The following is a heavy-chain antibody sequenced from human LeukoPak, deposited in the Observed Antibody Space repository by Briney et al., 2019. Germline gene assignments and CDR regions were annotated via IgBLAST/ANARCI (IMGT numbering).Heavy chain of an antibody. CDR3: ARGQVYWYFDL. CDR2: ISTFNANT. Sequence: ASVKVSCKASGYTFTNYGVSWVRQAPGQGLEWMGWISTFNANTNNAQKFQGRVTMTTDTSTSTVYMELGSLRSDDTAVYYCARGQVYWYFDLWGLGTLVTVSS. CDR1: GYTFTNYG. J-gene: IGHJ2*01. V-gene: IGHV1-18*01.